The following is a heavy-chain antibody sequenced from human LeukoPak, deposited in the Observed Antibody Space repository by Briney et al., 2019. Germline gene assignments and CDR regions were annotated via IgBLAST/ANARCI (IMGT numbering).Heavy chain of an antibody. Sequence: SETLSLTCTVSGGSISSYYWSWIRQPPGKGLEWIGYIYYSGSTNYNPSLKSRVTISVDTSKNQFSLKLGSVTAADTAVYYCARDVPFGVGATRYFDYWGQGTLVTVSS. V-gene: IGHV4-59*01. CDR1: GGSISSYY. CDR2: IYYSGST. D-gene: IGHD1-26*01. J-gene: IGHJ4*02. CDR3: ARDVPFGVGATRYFDY.